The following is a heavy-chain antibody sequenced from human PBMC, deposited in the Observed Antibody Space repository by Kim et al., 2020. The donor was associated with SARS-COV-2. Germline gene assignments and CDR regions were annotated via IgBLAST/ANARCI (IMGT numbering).Heavy chain of an antibody. CDR2: ISSSSSYI. CDR1: GFTFSSYS. D-gene: IGHD2-2*01. CDR3: ARGFVVVPAAGGGLYYYYYYGMDV. Sequence: GGSLRLSCAASGFTFSSYSMNWVRQAPGKGLEWVSSISSSSSYIYYADSVKGRFTISRDNAKNSLYLQMNSLRAEDTAVYYCARGFVVVPAAGGGLYYYYYYGMDVWGQGTTVTVSS. V-gene: IGHV3-21*01. J-gene: IGHJ6*02.